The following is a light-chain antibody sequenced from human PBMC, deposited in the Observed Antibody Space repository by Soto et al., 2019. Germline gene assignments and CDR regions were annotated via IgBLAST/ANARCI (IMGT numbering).Light chain of an antibody. J-gene: IGLJ2*01. CDR2: EVS. CDR3: SSYTSSSTLV. V-gene: IGLV2-14*01. Sequence: QSALTQPASVSGSPGQLITISCTGTSSDVGGYNYVSWYQQHPGKAPKLMIYEVSNRPSGVSSRFSGSKSGNTASLTISGLQAEDEADYYCSSYTSSSTLVFGGGTKLTVL. CDR1: SSDVGGYNY.